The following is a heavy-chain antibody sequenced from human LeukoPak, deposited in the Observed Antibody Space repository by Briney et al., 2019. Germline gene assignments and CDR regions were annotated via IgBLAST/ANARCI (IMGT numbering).Heavy chain of an antibody. J-gene: IGHJ4*02. V-gene: IGHV3-73*01. CDR1: GFTFSGSA. CDR3: ARESPTYYYDSSGYYPGV. D-gene: IGHD3-22*01. CDR2: IRSKANSYAT. Sequence: GGSLRLSCAAPGFTFSGSAMHWVRQASGKGLEWVGRIRSKANSYATAYAASVKGRFTISRDDSKNTAYLQMNSLKTEDTAVYYCARESPTYYYDSSGYYPGVWGQGTLVTVSS.